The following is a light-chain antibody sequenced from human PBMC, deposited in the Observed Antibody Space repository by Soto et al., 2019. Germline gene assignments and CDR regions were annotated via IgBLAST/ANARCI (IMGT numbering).Light chain of an antibody. J-gene: IGLJ1*01. CDR3: QVWASTDEFFV. Sequence: SALTQPPSVSLAPGQTAMIACGVDKIGSKIVHWYRQRPGQAPVAVVFDASDRPSGIPDRISASRSGDTATLTISRVDAGDEADYYCQVWASTDEFFVFGSGTKVTVL. V-gene: IGLV3-21*02. CDR2: DAS. CDR1: KIGSKI.